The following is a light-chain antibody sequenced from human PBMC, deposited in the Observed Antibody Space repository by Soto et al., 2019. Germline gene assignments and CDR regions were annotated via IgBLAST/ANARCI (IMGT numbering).Light chain of an antibody. CDR3: QQNNNRPPIT. V-gene: IGKV3-15*01. CDR1: QSVSSN. CDR2: GAS. Sequence: EIVMTQSPATLSVSPGERATLSCRASQSVSSNLAWYQQKPGQAPRLLIYGASPRATGTLAMFSGSGSGTDVTLTISSLQSEDFSVYYCQQNNNRPPITFGQGTRLEIK. J-gene: IGKJ5*01.